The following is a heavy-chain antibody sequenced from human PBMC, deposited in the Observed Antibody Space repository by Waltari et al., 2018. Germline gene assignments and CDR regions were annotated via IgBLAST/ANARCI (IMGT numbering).Heavy chain of an antibody. D-gene: IGHD1-1*01. CDR3: ARDGRKFSMHWYFDL. CDR1: GGSISSGSYY. J-gene: IGHJ2*01. Sequence: QVQLQESGPGLVKPSQTLSLTCTVSGGSISSGSYYWSWIRQPAGKGLEWIGRIYTSGSTNYHPSLKSRVTISVDTSKNQFSLKLSSVTAADTAVYYCARDGRKFSMHWYFDLWGRGTLVTVSS. CDR2: IYTSGST. V-gene: IGHV4-61*02.